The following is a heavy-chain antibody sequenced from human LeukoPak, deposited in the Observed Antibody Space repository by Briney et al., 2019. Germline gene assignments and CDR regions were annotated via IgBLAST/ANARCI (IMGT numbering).Heavy chain of an antibody. J-gene: IGHJ3*02. CDR1: GGSIRSGGNY. Sequence: PSETLSLTCSVSGGSIRSGGNYWNWVRQLPEKGLEWLGYISHSGYSYYTPSLKSRLTISMDTSKNQFSLKVTSVTAADTAVYYCAKFGSDAFDIWGQGTMVTVSS. CDR2: ISHSGYS. V-gene: IGHV4-31*03. D-gene: IGHD3-10*01. CDR3: AKFGSDAFDI.